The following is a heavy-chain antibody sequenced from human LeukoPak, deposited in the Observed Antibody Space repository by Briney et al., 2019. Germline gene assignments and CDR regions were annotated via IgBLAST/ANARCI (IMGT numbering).Heavy chain of an antibody. V-gene: IGHV1-18*01. D-gene: IGHD3-16*02. CDR2: ISAYNGNT. CDR1: GYTFTSYG. J-gene: IGHJ4*02. Sequence: ASVKVSCKASGYTFTSYGISWVRHAPAQGLEWMGWISAYNGNTNYAQKLQGRVTMTTDTSTSTAYMELRSLRSDDTAVYYCARSLKYYDYVWGSYLPFYWGQGTLVTVSS. CDR3: ARSLKYYDYVWGSYLPFY.